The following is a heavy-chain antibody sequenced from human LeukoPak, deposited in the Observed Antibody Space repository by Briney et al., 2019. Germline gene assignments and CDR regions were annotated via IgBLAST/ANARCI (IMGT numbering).Heavy chain of an antibody. CDR2: IYTSGST. CDR1: GGSISSGSYY. V-gene: IGHV4-61*02. CDR3: ARDGVNTMVRGADGFDP. Sequence: PSQTPSLTCTVSGGSISSGSYYWSWIRQPAGKGLEWIGRIYTSGSTNYNPSLKSRVTISVDTSKNQFSLKLTSVTAADTAVYYCARDGVNTMVRGADGFDPWGQGTLVTVSS. D-gene: IGHD3-10*01. J-gene: IGHJ5*02.